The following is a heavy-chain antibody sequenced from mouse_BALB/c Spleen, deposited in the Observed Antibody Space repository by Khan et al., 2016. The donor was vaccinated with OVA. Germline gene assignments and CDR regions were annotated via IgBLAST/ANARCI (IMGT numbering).Heavy chain of an antibody. Sequence: QIQLVQSGPELRKPGETVKISCKATGYTFTEYSLHWVKQTPGKVLKWMGWINTETAETIYADDFKGRLALSLETSAIAAYLQINNLKNEDTATNVCSRGRLWSTSQRGYWGQGTTLTVSS. V-gene: IGHV9-2-1*01. J-gene: IGHJ2*01. CDR1: GYTFTEYS. CDR3: SRGRLWSTSQRGY. CDR2: INTETAET. D-gene: IGHD1-1*02.